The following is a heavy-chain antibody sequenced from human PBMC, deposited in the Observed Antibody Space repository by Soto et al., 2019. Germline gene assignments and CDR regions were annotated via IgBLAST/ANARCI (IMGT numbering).Heavy chain of an antibody. CDR2: ISGSGGTT. Sequence: EVQLLESGGGLVQPGGSLRLSCGGSGFTFNSYAMTWVRQAPGKGLEWVSAISGSGGTTYYANSVKGRFTISRDQSKDTLYLQMNSLRAEDTAVYYCAREADSGLLWFGNLDHWGRGTLVTVSS. CDR3: AREADSGLLWFGNLDH. D-gene: IGHD3-10*01. CDR1: GFTFNSYA. J-gene: IGHJ4*02. V-gene: IGHV3-23*01.